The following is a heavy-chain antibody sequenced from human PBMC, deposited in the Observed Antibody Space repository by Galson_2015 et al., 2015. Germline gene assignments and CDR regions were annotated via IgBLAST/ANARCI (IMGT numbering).Heavy chain of an antibody. CDR2: ISYDGSNK. Sequence: SLRLSCAASGFTFSSYGMHWVRQAPGKGLEWVAVISYDGSNKYYADSVKGRFTISRDNAKNSLYLQMNSLRAEDTAVYYCARDTRSGKAAAGFPALDYWGQGTLVTVSS. CDR3: ARDTRSGKAAAGFPALDY. CDR1: GFTFSSYG. V-gene: IGHV3-30*03. J-gene: IGHJ4*02. D-gene: IGHD6-13*01.